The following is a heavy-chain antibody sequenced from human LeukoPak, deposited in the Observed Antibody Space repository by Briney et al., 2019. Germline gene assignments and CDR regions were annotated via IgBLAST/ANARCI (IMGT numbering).Heavy chain of an antibody. J-gene: IGHJ6*03. CDR3: ARDFLLWFGETLTGNYMDV. Sequence: SETLSLTCTVSGGSISSYYWSWIRQPPGKGLEWIGYIYYSGSANYNPSLKSRVTISVDTSKNQFSLKLSSVTAADTAVYYCARDFLLWFGETLTGNYMDVWGKGTTVTVSS. CDR2: IYYSGSA. CDR1: GGSISSYY. V-gene: IGHV4-59*01. D-gene: IGHD3-10*01.